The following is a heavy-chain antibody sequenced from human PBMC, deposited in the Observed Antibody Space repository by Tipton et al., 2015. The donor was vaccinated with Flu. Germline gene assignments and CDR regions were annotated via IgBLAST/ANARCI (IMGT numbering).Heavy chain of an antibody. J-gene: IGHJ4*02. V-gene: IGHV1-69*01. CDR1: GDTFRKYA. D-gene: IGHD2-2*01. Sequence: QLVQSGPEVKKPGSSVTVSCKASGDTFRKYAINWVRQAPGQGLEWMGGIAHLFGTTNYARKFQGRVTITADESTTTTYMELSSLSSEDTAVYYCARGGGPYCSTTSCYDTDYWGQGTLVTVSS. CDR2: IAHLFGTT. CDR3: ARGGGPYCSTTSCYDTDY.